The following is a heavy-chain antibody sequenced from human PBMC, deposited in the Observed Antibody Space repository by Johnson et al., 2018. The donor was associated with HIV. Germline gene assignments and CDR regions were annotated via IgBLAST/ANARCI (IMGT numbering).Heavy chain of an antibody. CDR3: AGGYGSGSGDAFDI. CDR2: ISYDGSNK. D-gene: IGHD3-10*01. Sequence: HVQLVESGGGVVQPGRSLRLSCAASGFTFSSYAMHWVRQAPGKGLEWVAVISYDGSNKYYADSVKGRFTISRDNSKNTLYLQMNSLRAEDTAVYYCAGGYGSGSGDAFDIWGQGTMVTVSS. J-gene: IGHJ3*02. CDR1: GFTFSSYA. V-gene: IGHV3-30*04.